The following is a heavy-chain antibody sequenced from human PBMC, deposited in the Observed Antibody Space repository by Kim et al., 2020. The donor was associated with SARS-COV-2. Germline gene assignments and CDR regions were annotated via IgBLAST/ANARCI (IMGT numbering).Heavy chain of an antibody. D-gene: IGHD6-6*01. V-gene: IGHV3-30*07. J-gene: IGHJ4*02. CDR3: ARDLRHEYSSSSDCFDY. Sequence: KGRLTTSRDKSKNTLYRQMNSLRAEDTAVYYCARDLRHEYSSSSDCFDYWGQGTLVTVSS.